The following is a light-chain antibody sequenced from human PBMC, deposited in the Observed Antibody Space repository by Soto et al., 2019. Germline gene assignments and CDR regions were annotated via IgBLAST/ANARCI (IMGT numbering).Light chain of an antibody. Sequence: EVVLTQSPGTLSLSPRERATVSCRASQSVSNNYLAWYQHKPGQAPRLLIYGASNRAPGIPDRFSGSGSGPDFTLTISRLETDDFAVYYCQQYAASPRTFGQGTLVEVK. J-gene: IGKJ1*01. V-gene: IGKV3-20*01. CDR3: QQYAASPRT. CDR1: QSVSNNY. CDR2: GAS.